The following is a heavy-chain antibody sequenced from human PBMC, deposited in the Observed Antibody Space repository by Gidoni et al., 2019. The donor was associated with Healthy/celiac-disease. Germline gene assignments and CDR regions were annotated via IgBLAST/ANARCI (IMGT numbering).Heavy chain of an antibody. D-gene: IGHD3-22*01. CDR3: ASSGYYYPRFDY. J-gene: IGHJ4*02. CDR1: GGSISREDSY. V-gene: IGHV4-30-4*01. CDR2: SYYSGST. Sequence: QVQLQESGPGLVKPSQTLSLTCTVSGGSISREDSYWSWIRQPPGKGLEWIGYSYYSGSTYYNPSLKSRVTISVDTSKNQFSLKLSSVTAADTAVYYCASSGYYYPRFDYWGQGTLVTVSS.